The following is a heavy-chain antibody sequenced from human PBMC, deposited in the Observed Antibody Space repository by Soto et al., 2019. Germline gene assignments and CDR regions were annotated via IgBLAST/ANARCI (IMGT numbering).Heavy chain of an antibody. D-gene: IGHD6-6*01. CDR1: GFTFSSYG. Sequence: GGSLRLSCAASGFTFSSYGMHWVRQAPGKGLEWVAVISYDGSNKYYADSVKGRFTISRDNSKNTLYPQMNSLRAEDTAVYYCAKGIRSSSSPFDYWGQGTLVTVPQ. CDR3: AKGIRSSSSPFDY. J-gene: IGHJ4*02. V-gene: IGHV3-30*18. CDR2: ISYDGSNK.